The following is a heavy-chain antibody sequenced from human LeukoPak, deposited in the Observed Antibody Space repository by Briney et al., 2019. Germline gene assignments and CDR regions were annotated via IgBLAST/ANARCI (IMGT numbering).Heavy chain of an antibody. V-gene: IGHV4-59*08. CDR3: ARRVSSEAWFDP. J-gene: IGHJ5*02. CDR2: IYYSGST. Sequence: SETLSLTCSVSGGSISSYYWVWIRQPPGKGLEWIGYIYYSGSTNYNSSLRSRVTISVDTSKNQFSLKLSSVTAADTAVYYRARRVSSEAWFDPWGRGILVTVSS. CDR1: GGSISSYY. D-gene: IGHD2-8*01.